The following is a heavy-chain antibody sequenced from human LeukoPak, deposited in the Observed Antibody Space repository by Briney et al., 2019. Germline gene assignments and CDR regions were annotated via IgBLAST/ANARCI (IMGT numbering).Heavy chain of an antibody. CDR1: GFTFSSYE. J-gene: IGHJ4*03. CDR2: ISSSGSTI. V-gene: IGHV3-48*03. D-gene: IGHD2-2*01. Sequence: GGSLRLSCAASGFTFSSYEMNWVRQAPGKGLEWVSYISSSGSTIYYADSVKGRFTISRDNAKNSLYLQMNSLRAEDTAVYYCARIYCSSTSCHDYWGQGTTVTVSS. CDR3: ARIYCSSTSCHDY.